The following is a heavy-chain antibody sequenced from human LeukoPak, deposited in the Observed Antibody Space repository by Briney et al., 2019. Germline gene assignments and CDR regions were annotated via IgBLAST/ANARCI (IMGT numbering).Heavy chain of an antibody. CDR1: GYTFTSYD. CDR2: MNPNSGNT. Sequence: RASVKVSCKASGYTFTSYDINWVPQATGQGLEWMGWMNPNSGNTGYAQKFQGRVTMTRNTSISTAYMEVSSLGSEDTAVYYCARRIAAAGTTLGYWGQGTLVTVSS. D-gene: IGHD6-13*01. J-gene: IGHJ4*02. CDR3: ARRIAAAGTTLGY. V-gene: IGHV1-8*01.